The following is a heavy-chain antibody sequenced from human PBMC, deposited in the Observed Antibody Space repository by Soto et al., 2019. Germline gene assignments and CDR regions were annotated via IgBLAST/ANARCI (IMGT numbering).Heavy chain of an antibody. Sequence: ASVKVSCKASGYTFTSYDINWVRQATGQGLEWMGWMNPNSGNTGYAQKFQGRVTMTRNTSISTAYMELSSLRSEDTAVYYCSAVVAATRDGNYYYGMDVWGQGTTVIVSS. CDR3: SAVVAATRDGNYYYGMDV. CDR2: MNPNSGNT. CDR1: GYTFTSYD. V-gene: IGHV1-8*01. J-gene: IGHJ6*02. D-gene: IGHD2-15*01.